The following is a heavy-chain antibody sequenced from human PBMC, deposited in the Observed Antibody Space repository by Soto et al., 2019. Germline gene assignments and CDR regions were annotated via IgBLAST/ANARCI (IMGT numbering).Heavy chain of an antibody. V-gene: IGHV4-59*01. CDR2: IFYAGTT. J-gene: IGHJ6*02. CDR3: ARKEPVSRAVTATYYYYGMDV. CDR1: GGSIIGFY. D-gene: IGHD2-21*02. Sequence: PSETLSLTCTVSGGSIIGFYWSWMRQPPGKGLEWIGYIFYAGTTLYTPSLKSRVTISVDTPKNQFSLKLSSVTAADTAVYYCARKEPVSRAVTATYYYYGMDVWGQGTTVTVSS.